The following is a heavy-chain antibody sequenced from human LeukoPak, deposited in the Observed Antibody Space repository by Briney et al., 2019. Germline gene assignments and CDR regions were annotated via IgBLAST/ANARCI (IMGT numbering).Heavy chain of an antibody. J-gene: IGHJ6*03. Sequence: SETLSLTCTVSGGSISSYYWSWIRQPAGKGLEWIGRIYTSGSTNYNPSLKSRVTMSVDTSKNQFSLKLSSVTAADTAVYYCARSHNLGYCTNGVCYGRHYYYMDVWGKGTTVTVSS. V-gene: IGHV4-4*07. D-gene: IGHD2-8*01. CDR1: GGSISSYY. CDR3: ARSHNLGYCTNGVCYGRHYYYMDV. CDR2: IYTSGST.